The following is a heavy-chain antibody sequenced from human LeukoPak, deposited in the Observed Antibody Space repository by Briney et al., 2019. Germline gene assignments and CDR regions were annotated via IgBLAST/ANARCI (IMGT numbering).Heavy chain of an antibody. D-gene: IGHD4-23*01. Sequence: PGGSLRLSCAASGFTFSRYWMYWVRQAPGKGLVFVSRINSDGSTTNYAGSVKGRFTISRDNAKNSLYLQMNSLRAEDTALYYCVRDADGGNSWFDTWGQGTLVTVSS. CDR3: VRDADGGNSWFDT. CDR1: GFTFSRYW. V-gene: IGHV3-74*01. CDR2: INSDGSTT. J-gene: IGHJ5*02.